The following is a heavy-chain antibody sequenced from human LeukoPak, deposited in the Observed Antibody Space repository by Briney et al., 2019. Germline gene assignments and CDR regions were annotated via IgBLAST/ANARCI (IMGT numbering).Heavy chain of an antibody. V-gene: IGHV4-59*01. Sequence: SETLSLTCTVSGGSISSYYWSWIRQPPGKGLEWIGYIYYSGSTNYNPSLKSRVTISIDTSKNQFSLKLSSVTAADTAVYYCARVRRYCSGGSCYSNDGLDVWGQGTTVTVSS. CDR1: GGSISSYY. CDR2: IYYSGST. D-gene: IGHD2-15*01. J-gene: IGHJ6*02. CDR3: ARVRRYCSGGSCYSNDGLDV.